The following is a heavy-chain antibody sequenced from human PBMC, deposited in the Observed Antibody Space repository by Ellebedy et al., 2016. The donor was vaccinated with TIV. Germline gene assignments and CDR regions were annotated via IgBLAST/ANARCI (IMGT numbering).Heavy chain of an antibody. CDR2: INHSGST. D-gene: IGHD2-21*02. CDR1: GGSFSGYY. V-gene: IGHV4-34*01. J-gene: IGHJ4*02. CDR3: ARDNFLRGGGDCFFDY. Sequence: SETLSLXCAVYGGSFSGYYWSWIRQPPGKGLEWIGEINHSGSTNYNPSLKSRVTISVDTSKNQFSLKLSSVTAADTAVYYCARDNFLRGGGDCFFDYWGQGTLVTVSS.